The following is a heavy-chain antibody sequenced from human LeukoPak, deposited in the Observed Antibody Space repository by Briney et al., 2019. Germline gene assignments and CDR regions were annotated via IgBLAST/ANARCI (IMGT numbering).Heavy chain of an antibody. CDR2: ISGSGGST. Sequence: PGGSLRLSCAASGFTFSSYAMSWVRQAPGKGLEWVSAISGSGGSTYYADSVKGRFTISRDNSKNTLYLQMNSLRAEDTAVYYCAKAPRRLTGEGGDAFDIWGQGTMVTVSS. D-gene: IGHD7-27*01. J-gene: IGHJ3*02. V-gene: IGHV3-23*01. CDR1: GFTFSSYA. CDR3: AKAPRRLTGEGGDAFDI.